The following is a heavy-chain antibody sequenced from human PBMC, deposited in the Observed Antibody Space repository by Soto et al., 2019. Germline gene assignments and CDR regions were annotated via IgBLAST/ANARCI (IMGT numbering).Heavy chain of an antibody. CDR1: GFTVSNNY. CDR3: ARDPPGIAASGSYN. Sequence: DVQLEESGGGLIQPGGSLRLSCAVSGFTVSNNYMTWVRQAPGKGLEWVSPIYSSGGTKYADSVRGRFTISRDNSKNTLYLQMNSLKVEDTAVYYCARDPPGIAASGSYNWGQGTLVTVSS. V-gene: IGHV3-53*01. D-gene: IGHD6-13*01. CDR2: IYSSGGT. J-gene: IGHJ4*02.